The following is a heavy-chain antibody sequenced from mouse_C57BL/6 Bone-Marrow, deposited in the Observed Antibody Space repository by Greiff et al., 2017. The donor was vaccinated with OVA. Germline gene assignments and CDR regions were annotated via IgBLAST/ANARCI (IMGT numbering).Heavy chain of an antibody. J-gene: IGHJ1*03. CDR2: IDPETGGT. CDR3: TEWAIIYYYGSYWYFDV. Sequence: QVQLQQSGAELVRPGASVTLSCKASGYTFTDYEMHWVKQTPVHGLEWIGAIDPETGGTAYNQKFKGKAILTADKSSSTAYLELRSLTSADSAVYDCTEWAIIYYYGSYWYFDVWGTGTTVTVSS. D-gene: IGHD1-1*01. CDR1: GYTFTDYE. V-gene: IGHV1-15*01.